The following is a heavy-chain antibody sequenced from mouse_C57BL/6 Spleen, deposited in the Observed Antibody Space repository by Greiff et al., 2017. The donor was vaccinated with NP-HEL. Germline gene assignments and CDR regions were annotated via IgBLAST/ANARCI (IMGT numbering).Heavy chain of an antibody. D-gene: IGHD2-14*01. J-gene: IGHJ4*01. CDR2: IHPNSGST. CDR3: ARGGYGYGDAMDY. V-gene: IGHV1-64*01. Sequence: QVQLKQPGAELVKPGASVKLSCKASGYTFTSYWMHWVKQRPGQGLEWIGMIHPNSGSTNYNEKFKSKATLTVDKSSSTAYMQLSSLTSEDSAVDYCARGGYGYGDAMDYWGQGTSVTVSS. CDR1: GYTFTSYW.